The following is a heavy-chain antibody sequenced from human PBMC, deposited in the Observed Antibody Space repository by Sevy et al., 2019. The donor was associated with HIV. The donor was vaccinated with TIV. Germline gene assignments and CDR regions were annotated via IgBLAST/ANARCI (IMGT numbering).Heavy chain of an antibody. CDR1: GFTFSSAW. CDR2: IKSEIDGGAI. V-gene: IGHV3-15*01. D-gene: IGHD5-12*01. J-gene: IGHJ6*02. CDR3: ITDPAYRGYDEEVINYYFYGMDV. Sequence: GGSLRLSCTASGFTFSSAWMSWVRQAPGKGLEWVGRIKSEIDGGAIDYAAPVKGRCSISREDSKNTVYLQMNSLKTGDTAVYYCITDPAYRGYDEEVINYYFYGMDVWGQGTTVTVSS.